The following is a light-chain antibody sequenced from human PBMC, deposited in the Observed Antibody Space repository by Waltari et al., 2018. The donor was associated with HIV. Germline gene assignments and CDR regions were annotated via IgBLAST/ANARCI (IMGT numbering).Light chain of an antibody. CDR3: ATWDDSLHGVV. J-gene: IGLJ2*01. V-gene: IGLV1-44*01. Sequence: QSVLTQPPSASGTPGQRVTISCSGSSSNIGSNTVNWYQQPPGTAPKVLIYSNNQRPSGVPDRFSGAKSGTAAALAISGLQSEDEAAYYCATWDDSLHGVVFGGGTTLTGL. CDR2: SNN. CDR1: SSNIGSNT.